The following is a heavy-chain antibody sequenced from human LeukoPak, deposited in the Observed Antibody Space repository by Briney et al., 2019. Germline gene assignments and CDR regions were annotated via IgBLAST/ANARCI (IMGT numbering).Heavy chain of an antibody. J-gene: IGHJ5*02. D-gene: IGHD3-10*01. V-gene: IGHV3-23*01. CDR3: AKGPYYYGSPNWFDP. Sequence: GGSLRLSCAASGFTFSSYGMSWVRQAPGKGLEWLSLISGSGGSTYYADPVKGRFTISRDNSKNTLYLQMNSLRADDTAVYYCAKGPYYYGSPNWFDPWGQGTLVTVSS. CDR1: GFTFSSYG. CDR2: ISGSGGST.